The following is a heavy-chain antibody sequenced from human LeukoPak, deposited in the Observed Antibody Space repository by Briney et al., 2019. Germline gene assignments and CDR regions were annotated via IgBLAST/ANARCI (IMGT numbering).Heavy chain of an antibody. CDR1: GGSISSGGYS. CDR2: INHSGST. V-gene: IGHV4-34*01. CDR3: ARDVTRRIRKYYFDY. Sequence: PSETLSLTCAVSGGSISSGGYSWSWIRQPPGKGLEWIGEINHSGSTNYNPSLKSRVTIPVDTSKNQFSLKLSSVTAADTAVYYCARDVTRRIRKYYFDYWGQGTLVTVSS. D-gene: IGHD4-17*01. J-gene: IGHJ4*02.